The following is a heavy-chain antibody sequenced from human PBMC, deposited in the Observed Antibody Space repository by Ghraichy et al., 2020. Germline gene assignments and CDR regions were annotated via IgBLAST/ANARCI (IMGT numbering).Heavy chain of an antibody. CDR3: ARDYYYYDSGGYEDTFDI. V-gene: IGHV1-18*04. J-gene: IGHJ3*02. D-gene: IGHD3-22*01. CDR1: GYTFTTYG. CDR2: ISGKDGET. Sequence: ASVKVSCKASGYTFTTYGISWVRQAPGQGLEWVGWISGKDGETNYAQKLRGRVTMTTDTSTTTVYMELRSLRSDDTSVYYCARDYYYYDSGGYEDTFDIWGQETMVTVAS.